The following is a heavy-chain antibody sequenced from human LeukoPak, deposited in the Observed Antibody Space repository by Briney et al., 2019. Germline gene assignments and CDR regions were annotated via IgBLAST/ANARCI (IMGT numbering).Heavy chain of an antibody. V-gene: IGHV4-34*01. CDR2: INHSGST. Sequence: PSETLSLTCAVYGWSFSGYYWSWIRQPPGKGLEWIGEINHSGSTNYNPSLKSRVTISVDTSKNQFSLKLSSVTAADTAVYYCASLTVAGTGKEDWGQGTLVTVSS. J-gene: IGHJ4*02. D-gene: IGHD6-19*01. CDR3: ASLTVAGTGKED. CDR1: GWSFSGYY.